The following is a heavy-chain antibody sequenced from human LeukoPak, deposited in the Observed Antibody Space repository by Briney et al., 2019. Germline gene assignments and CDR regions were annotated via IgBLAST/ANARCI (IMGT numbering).Heavy chain of an antibody. CDR1: GFTFSRYW. Sequence: PGGSLRLSCAASGFTFSRYWMSWVRQAPGKGLEWVANIKQDGSEKYYVDSVKGRFTISRDNAKNSLYLQMNSLRAEDTAVYYCARDQDYYDSSGYYLLFDYWGQGTLVTVSS. D-gene: IGHD3-22*01. V-gene: IGHV3-7*01. CDR3: ARDQDYYDSSGYYLLFDY. J-gene: IGHJ4*02. CDR2: IKQDGSEK.